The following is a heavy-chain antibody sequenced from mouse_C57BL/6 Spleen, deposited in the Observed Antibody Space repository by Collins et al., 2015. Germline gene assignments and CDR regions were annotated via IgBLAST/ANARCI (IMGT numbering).Heavy chain of an antibody. J-gene: IGHJ3*01. V-gene: IGHV1-69*01. CDR1: GYTFTSYC. CDR3: ARGGYGSLFAF. D-gene: IGHD1-1*01. CDR2: IDPSDNYT. Sequence: QVQLQQPGAELVMPGASVKLSCRASGYTFTSYCMHWVKQRPGQGLEWIGEIDPSDNYTNYNQKFKGKSTLTVDKSSSTSYMQLSSLTSEDSAVYYCARGGYGSLFAFWGQGTLVTVSA.